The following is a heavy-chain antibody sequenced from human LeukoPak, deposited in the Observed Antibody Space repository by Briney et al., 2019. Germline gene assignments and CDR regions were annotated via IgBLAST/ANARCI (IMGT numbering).Heavy chain of an antibody. CDR3: ARGCSGGSCFGDFDY. J-gene: IGHJ4*02. D-gene: IGHD2-15*01. CDR2: ISSRSSTI. V-gene: IGHV3-48*02. Sequence: PGGSLRLSCAASGFTFSSYGMNWVRQAPGKGLEWISYISSRSSTIYYADSAKGRFTISRDNAKNSLYLQMNSLRDEDTAVYYCARGCSGGSCFGDFDYWGQGTLGTVSS. CDR1: GFTFSSYG.